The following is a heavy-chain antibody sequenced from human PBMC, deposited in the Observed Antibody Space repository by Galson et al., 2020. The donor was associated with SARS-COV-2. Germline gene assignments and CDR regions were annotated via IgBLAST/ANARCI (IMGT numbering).Heavy chain of an antibody. Sequence: GGSLRLSCAASGFTFSNYAMHWVRQAPGKGLEWVAVISYDGNNKYYADSVKGRFTISRDNSKNTLYLQMNSLRAEDTAVYYCARAGSGGYYHGMGVWGQGTTVTVSS. D-gene: IGHD1-26*01. J-gene: IGHJ6*02. V-gene: IGHV3-30*04. CDR1: GFTFSNYA. CDR2: ISYDGNNK. CDR3: ARAGSGGYYHGMGV.